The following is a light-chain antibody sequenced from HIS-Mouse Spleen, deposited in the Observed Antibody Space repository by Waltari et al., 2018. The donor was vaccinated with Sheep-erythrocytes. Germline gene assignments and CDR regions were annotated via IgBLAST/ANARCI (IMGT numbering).Light chain of an antibody. J-gene: IGLJ3*02. Sequence: QSALTQPASVSGSPGQSITISCTGTSSDVGGYNYVSWYQQHPGKAPKLMIYDVSNRPSGVSNRFSGSKSGNTASLTISGLQAEDEADYYCMQALQTPWTFGQGTK. CDR3: MQALQTPWT. V-gene: IGLV2-14*03. CDR1: SSDVGGYNY. CDR2: DVS.